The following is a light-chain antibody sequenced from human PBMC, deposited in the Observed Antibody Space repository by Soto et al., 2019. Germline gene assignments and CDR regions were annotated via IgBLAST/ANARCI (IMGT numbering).Light chain of an antibody. CDR1: SSNIGAGYD. V-gene: IGLV1-40*01. Sequence: QSVLTQPPSVSGAPGQRVTISCTGSSSNIGAGYDVHWYQQLPGTAPKLLIYGNSNRTSGVPDRFSGSKSGTSASLAITGLQAEDEADYYCQSYDSSLVVFGGGTQLTVL. J-gene: IGLJ2*01. CDR3: QSYDSSLVV. CDR2: GNS.